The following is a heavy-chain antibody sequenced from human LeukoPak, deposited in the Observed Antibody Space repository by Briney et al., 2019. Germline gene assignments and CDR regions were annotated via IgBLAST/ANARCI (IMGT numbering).Heavy chain of an antibody. D-gene: IGHD3-22*01. J-gene: IGHJ4*02. CDR1: GDTFTISG. CDR2: ISAYNGNT. CDR3: ARDSYYYDSSGYLLEYYFEY. V-gene: IGHV1-18*01. Sequence: ASVKDSCKDSGDTFTISGTIGGRQAPGQGLEWMGWISAYNGNTNYAQTLQGRVTMTTDTSTSTAYMELRSLRSDDTAVYYCARDSYYYDSSGYLLEYYFEYWGQGTLVTVSS.